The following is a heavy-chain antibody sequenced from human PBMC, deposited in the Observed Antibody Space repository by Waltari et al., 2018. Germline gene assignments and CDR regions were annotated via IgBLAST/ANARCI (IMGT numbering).Heavy chain of an antibody. CDR2: ITHSGST. V-gene: IGHV4-34*01. CDR1: GGSFSGYY. D-gene: IGHD6-19*01. J-gene: IGHJ4*02. CDR3: ARGVAVALFDY. Sequence: QVQLQQWGAGLLKPSETLSLTCAVYGGSFSGYYWSWIRQPPVKGLEWIGEITHSGSTNYNPSLKSRVTISVDTSKNQFSLKLSSVTAADTAVYYCARGVAVALFDYWGQGTLVTVSS.